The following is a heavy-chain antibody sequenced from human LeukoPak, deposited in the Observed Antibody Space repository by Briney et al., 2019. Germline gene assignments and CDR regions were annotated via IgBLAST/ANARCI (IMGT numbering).Heavy chain of an antibody. Sequence: SETLSLTCIVSGGSISTYYWSWIRQPPGKGLEWIGYLYESGSTNYNPSLKSRVTISVDTSKNQFSLKLSSVTAADTAVYYCARQYYYDSSGYSSDAFDIWGQGTMVTVSS. J-gene: IGHJ3*02. CDR1: GGSISTYY. CDR2: LYESGST. V-gene: IGHV4-59*08. D-gene: IGHD3-22*01. CDR3: ARQYYYDSSGYSSDAFDI.